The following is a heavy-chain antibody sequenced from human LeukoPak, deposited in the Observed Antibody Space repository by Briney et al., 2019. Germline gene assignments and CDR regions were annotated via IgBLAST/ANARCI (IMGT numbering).Heavy chain of an antibody. J-gene: IGHJ4*02. CDR1: GFTFDDYA. CDR3: AKDGGGVVTYFFDY. V-gene: IGHV3-9*03. D-gene: IGHD3-3*01. Sequence: GGSLRLSCAASGFTFDDYAMHWVRQAPGKVLEWVSGISWNSGSIGYADSVKGRFTISRDNAKNSLYLQMNSLRAEDMALYYCAKDGGGVVTYFFDYWGQGTLVTVSS. CDR2: ISWNSGSI.